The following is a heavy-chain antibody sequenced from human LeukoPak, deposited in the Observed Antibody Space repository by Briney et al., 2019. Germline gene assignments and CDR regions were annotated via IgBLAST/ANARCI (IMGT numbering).Heavy chain of an antibody. CDR1: GYTFTVYY. V-gene: IGHV1-2*02. CDR2: INHNSGGT. J-gene: IGHJ1*01. D-gene: IGHD6-13*01. CDR3: ARGIARDDFQH. Sequence: ASVKVSCKASGYTFTVYYMHWGRQAPGQGLGWMGWINHNSGGTNYAQKFQGRVTMTRDTSISTAYMELSRLRSDDTAVYYCARGIARDDFQHWGQGTLVTVSS.